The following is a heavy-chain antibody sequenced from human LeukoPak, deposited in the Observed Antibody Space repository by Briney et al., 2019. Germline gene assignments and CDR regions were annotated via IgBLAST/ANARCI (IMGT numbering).Heavy chain of an antibody. CDR2: IYSGGST. Sequence: PGESLRLSCAASGFTVSNSYMSWVRQAPGKGLEWVSVIYSGGSTYYADSVKGRFTVSRDNSKNTLSLQMNSLRAEDTAVYYCARDAESRFDTSGNYFDSWGLGTLVTVSS. CDR3: ARDAESRFDTSGNYFDS. V-gene: IGHV3-66*01. CDR1: GFTVSNSY. J-gene: IGHJ4*02. D-gene: IGHD3-22*01.